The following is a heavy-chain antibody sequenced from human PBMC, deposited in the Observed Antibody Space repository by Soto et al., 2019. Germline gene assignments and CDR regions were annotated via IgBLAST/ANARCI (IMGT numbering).Heavy chain of an antibody. CDR2: IYYSGST. CDR1: GGSISSYY. CDR3: ARLRGYSYGQVDY. D-gene: IGHD5-18*01. J-gene: IGHJ4*02. V-gene: IGHV4-59*01. Sequence: SETLSLTCTVSGGSISSYYWSWIRQPPGKGLEWIGYIYYSGSTNYNPSLKSRVTISVDTSKNQFSLKLSSVTAADTAVYYCARLRGYSYGQVDYWGQGTLVTVSS.